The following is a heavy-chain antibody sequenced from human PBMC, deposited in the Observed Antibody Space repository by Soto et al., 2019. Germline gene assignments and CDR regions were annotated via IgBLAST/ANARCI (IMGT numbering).Heavy chain of an antibody. Sequence: PSETLSLTSTVSGGSISSGGYYWSWIRQHPGKGLEWIGYIYYSGSTYYNPSLKSRVTISVDTSKNQFSLKLSSVTAADTAAYYCARRYIVVVPAAPSFVYWGQGTLVTLSS. V-gene: IGHV4-31*03. D-gene: IGHD2-2*01. CDR2: IYYSGST. J-gene: IGHJ4*02. CDR1: GGSISSGGYY. CDR3: ARRYIVVVPAAPSFVY.